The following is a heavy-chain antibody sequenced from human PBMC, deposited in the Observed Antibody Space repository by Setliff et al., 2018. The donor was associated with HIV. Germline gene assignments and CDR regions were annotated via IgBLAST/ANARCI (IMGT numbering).Heavy chain of an antibody. CDR3: ARKEYQLLHAFDI. J-gene: IGHJ3*02. V-gene: IGHV1-69*10. Sequence: SVNFSCKSSGGTFDNYPINWVRQAPGQGLEWMGGIIPVLDLPHYAQKFQGRVTMTADKSTNTAYMEVTSLRSEDTAVYSCARKEYQLLHAFDIWGQGTMGT. D-gene: IGHD2-2*01. CDR2: IIPVLDLP. CDR1: GGTFDNYP.